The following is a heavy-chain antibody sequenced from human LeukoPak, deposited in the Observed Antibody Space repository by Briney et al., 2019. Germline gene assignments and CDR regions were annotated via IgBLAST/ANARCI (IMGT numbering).Heavy chain of an antibody. CDR1: GGSISSGGYS. V-gene: IGHV4-30-2*01. CDR2: IYHSGST. CDR3: ARGIGITGTTFDY. Sequence: PSQTLSLTCAVSGGSISSGGYSWSWIRQPPGKGLEWIGYIYHSGSTYYNPSLKSRVTISVDRSKNQFSLKLSSVTAADTAVYYCARGIGITGTTFDYWGQGTLVTVSS. J-gene: IGHJ4*02. D-gene: IGHD1-20*01.